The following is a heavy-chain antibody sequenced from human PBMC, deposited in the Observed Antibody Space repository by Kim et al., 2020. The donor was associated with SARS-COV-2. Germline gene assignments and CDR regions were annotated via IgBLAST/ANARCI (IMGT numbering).Heavy chain of an antibody. Sequence: NPSLKSRVTISVDTSKNQVSLKLSSVTAADTAVYYCAREAPLGFFRAFDYWGQGTLVTVSS. J-gene: IGHJ4*02. CDR3: AREAPLGFFRAFDY. V-gene: IGHV4-31*02. D-gene: IGHD3-16*01.